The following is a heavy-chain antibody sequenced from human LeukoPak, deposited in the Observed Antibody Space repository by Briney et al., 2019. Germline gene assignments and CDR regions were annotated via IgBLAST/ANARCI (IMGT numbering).Heavy chain of an antibody. V-gene: IGHV4-31*03. D-gene: IGHD3-22*01. J-gene: IGHJ4*02. CDR2: IYYSGST. CDR3: ARVSYYYDSSGYYREIYFDY. CDR1: GGSISSGGYY. Sequence: SETLSLTCTVSGGSISSGGYYWSWIRQHPGKGLEWIGYIYYSGSTYYNPSHKSRVTMSVDTSKNQFSLKLSSVTAADTAVYYCARVSYYYDSSGYYREIYFDYWGQGTLVTVSS.